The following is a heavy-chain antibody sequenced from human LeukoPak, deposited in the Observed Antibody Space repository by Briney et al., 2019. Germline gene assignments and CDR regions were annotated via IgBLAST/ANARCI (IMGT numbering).Heavy chain of an antibody. CDR3: ARKIFDRPYLFDY. D-gene: IGHD3-9*01. CDR2: IYYSGST. Sequence: PSETLSLTCTVSGGSISSSSYYWGWIRQPPGKGLEWVGSIYYSGSTYYNPSLKSRVTISVDKSKNQFSLKLSSVTAADTAVYYCARKIFDRPYLFDYWGQGTLVTVSS. CDR1: GGSISSSSYY. V-gene: IGHV4-39*07. J-gene: IGHJ4*02.